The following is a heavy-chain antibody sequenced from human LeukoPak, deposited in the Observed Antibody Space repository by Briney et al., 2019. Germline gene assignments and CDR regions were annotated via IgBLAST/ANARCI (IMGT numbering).Heavy chain of an antibody. Sequence: KPGGPLRLSCAASGFTFSSYSMNWVRQAPGKGLEWVSSISSSSSYIYYADSVKGRFTISRDNAKNSLYLQMNSLRAEDTAVYYCARDKITMIVVVKDALDIWGQGTMVTVSS. CDR3: ARDKITMIVVVKDALDI. CDR2: ISSSSSYI. V-gene: IGHV3-21*01. D-gene: IGHD3-22*01. CDR1: GFTFSSYS. J-gene: IGHJ3*02.